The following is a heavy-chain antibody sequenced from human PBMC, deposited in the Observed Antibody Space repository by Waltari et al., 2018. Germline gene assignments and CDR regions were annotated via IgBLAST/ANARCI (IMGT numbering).Heavy chain of an antibody. CDR1: GGSISSSSYY. CDR3: VAVNDLLTGYSFDP. J-gene: IGHJ5*02. Sequence: QLQLQESGPGLVKPSETLSLTCTVSGGSISSSSYYWGWIRQPPGKGLEWIGNIYYSGSTYYNPSLKSRVTISVDTSKNQFSLKLSSVTAADTAVYYCVAVNDLLTGYSFDPWGQGTLVTVSS. V-gene: IGHV4-39*01. D-gene: IGHD3-9*01. CDR2: IYYSGST.